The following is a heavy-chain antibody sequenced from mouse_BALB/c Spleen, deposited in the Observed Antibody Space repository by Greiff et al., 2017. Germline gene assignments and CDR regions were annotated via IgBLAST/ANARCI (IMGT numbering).Heavy chain of an antibody. CDR3: ARDVTTVVPFAY. CDR1: GFTFSDYY. CDR2: ISDGGSYT. V-gene: IGHV5-4*02. D-gene: IGHD1-1*01. J-gene: IGHJ3*01. Sequence: EVKLMESGGGLVKPGGSLKLSCAASGFTFSDYYMYWVRQTPEKRLEWVATISDGGSYTYYPDSVKGRFTISRDNAKNNLYLQMSSLKSEDTAMYYCARDVTTVVPFAYWGQGTLVTVSA.